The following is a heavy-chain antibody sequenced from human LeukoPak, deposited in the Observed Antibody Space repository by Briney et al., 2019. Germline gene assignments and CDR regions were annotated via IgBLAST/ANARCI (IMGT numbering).Heavy chain of an antibody. CDR3: ARGGHYYDSTGWFDP. V-gene: IGHV4-59*01. CDR2: IYYSGST. D-gene: IGHD3-22*01. J-gene: IGHJ5*02. Sequence: PSEILSLTCTVSGGSISSYYWSWIRQPPGKGLEWIGYIYYSGSTNYNPSLKSRVTISVDTSKNQFSLKLSSVTAADTAVYYCARGGHYYDSTGWFDPWGQGTLVTVSS. CDR1: GGSISSYY.